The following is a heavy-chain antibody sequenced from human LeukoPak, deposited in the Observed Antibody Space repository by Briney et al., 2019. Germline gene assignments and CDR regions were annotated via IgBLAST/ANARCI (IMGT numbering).Heavy chain of an antibody. CDR3: ATGSDFYYAS. Sequence: HPGRSLRLSCVASGFTFTRNCMHWVRQAPGKGLEWVAAIPHDGSNAYYADSVKGRFTISRDDSKNTQYLQMNSLRIEDSAVYYCATGSDFYYASWGQGTLVTGSS. V-gene: IGHV3-30-3*01. CDR2: IPHDGSNA. CDR1: GFTFTRNC. D-gene: IGHD3-3*01. J-gene: IGHJ5*02.